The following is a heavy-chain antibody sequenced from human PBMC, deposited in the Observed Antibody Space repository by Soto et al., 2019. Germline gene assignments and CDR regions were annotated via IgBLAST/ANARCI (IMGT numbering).Heavy chain of an antibody. CDR2: IKYDGNEK. CDR3: ARDRSSSWYWEY. CDR1: VFTFSSFW. Sequence: WWSLRLSCAASVFTFSSFWLSWVRQAPGKGLEWVANIKYDGNEKDYVDSVKGRFTISRDNAKNSLYLQMNNLRVDDAAVYYFARDRSSSWYWEYWGQGTLVTVSS. J-gene: IGHJ4*02. D-gene: IGHD2-15*01. V-gene: IGHV3-7*01.